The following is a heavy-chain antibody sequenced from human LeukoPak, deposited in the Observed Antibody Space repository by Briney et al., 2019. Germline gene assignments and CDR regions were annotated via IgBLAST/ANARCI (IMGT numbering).Heavy chain of an antibody. V-gene: IGHV7-4-1*01. J-gene: IGHJ4*02. D-gene: IGHD2-2*01. CDR3: PLNQLLAYIPTDFLDY. CDR2: INTNTGNP. Sequence: ASVKVSCKASGYTFTSYAMNWVRQAPGQGLEWMGWINTNTGNPTYAQGFTGRFVFSLDTSVSTAYLQICSLKAEDTAVYPGPLNQLLAYIPTDFLDYWGQGTLVTVSS. CDR1: GYTFTSYA.